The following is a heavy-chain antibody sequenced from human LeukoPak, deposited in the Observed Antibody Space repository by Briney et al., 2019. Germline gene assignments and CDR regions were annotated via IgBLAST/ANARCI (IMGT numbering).Heavy chain of an antibody. J-gene: IGHJ4*02. CDR2: ISGSGGST. Sequence: GGSLRLSCAASGFTFSSYAMNWVRQAPGKGLEWVSAISGSGGSTYYADSVKGRFTISRDNSKNTLYLQMNSLRAEDTAVYYCAKMDFWSGYPDYWGQGTLVTVSS. D-gene: IGHD3-3*01. CDR3: AKMDFWSGYPDY. V-gene: IGHV3-23*01. CDR1: GFTFSSYA.